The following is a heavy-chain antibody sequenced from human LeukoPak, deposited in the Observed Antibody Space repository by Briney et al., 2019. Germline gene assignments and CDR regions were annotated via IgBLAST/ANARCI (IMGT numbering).Heavy chain of an antibody. Sequence: SETLSLTCAVYGGSFSGYYWSWIRQPPGKGLEWIGEIDHSGSTNYNPSLKSRVTISVDTSKNQFSLKLSSVTAADTAVYYCAREGRGYSGYARYWGQGTLVTVSS. CDR3: AREGRGYSGYARY. V-gene: IGHV4-34*01. CDR2: IDHSGST. J-gene: IGHJ4*02. D-gene: IGHD5-12*01. CDR1: GGSFSGYY.